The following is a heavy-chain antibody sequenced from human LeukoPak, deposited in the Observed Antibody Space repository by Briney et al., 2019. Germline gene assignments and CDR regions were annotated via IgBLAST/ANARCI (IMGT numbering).Heavy chain of an antibody. Sequence: TGGSLRLSCAASGFTFSDYYMSWIRQAPGKGLEWVSYISSSGSTIYYADSVKGRFTISRDNAKNSLYLQMNSLRAEDTAVYYCARDAGQWLAVFDYWGQGTLVTVSS. CDR2: ISSSGSTI. CDR3: ARDAGQWLAVFDY. J-gene: IGHJ4*02. V-gene: IGHV3-11*01. CDR1: GFTFSDYY. D-gene: IGHD6-19*01.